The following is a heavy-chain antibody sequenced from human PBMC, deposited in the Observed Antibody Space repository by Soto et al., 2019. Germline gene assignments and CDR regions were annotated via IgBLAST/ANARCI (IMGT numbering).Heavy chain of an antibody. CDR1: GGAFSNYA. D-gene: IGHD4-17*01. V-gene: IGHV1-69*06. CDR2: IIPISGAV. CDR3: ARDIHYGGNLLMGYGIDV. J-gene: IGHJ6*02. Sequence: QVQLVQSGAEVKKAGSSVKVSCKASGGAFSNYAISWVRQAPGQGLEWMGGIIPISGAVRHAQKFQGRVTILADKSTSAGYVELTSLRSEDTAMYYCARDIHYGGNLLMGYGIDVWGQGTTVTVSS.